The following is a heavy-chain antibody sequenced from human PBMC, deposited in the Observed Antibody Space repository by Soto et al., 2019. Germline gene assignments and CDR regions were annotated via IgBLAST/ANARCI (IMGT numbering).Heavy chain of an antibody. CDR3: ARDCLPLGRHIVVVPAAINYYYGIDV. J-gene: IGHJ6*02. D-gene: IGHD2-2*01. CDR1: GFTFSSDG. V-gene: IGHV3-33*01. Sequence: WGSLSLSCAASGFTFSSDGMHWVRQAPGKGLEWVAVIWYDGSNKYYADSVKGRFTISRDNSKSTLYLQMNSRRGEDTAVYYCARDCLPLGRHIVVVPAAINYYYGIDVWGQGTTVTVSS. CDR2: IWYDGSNK.